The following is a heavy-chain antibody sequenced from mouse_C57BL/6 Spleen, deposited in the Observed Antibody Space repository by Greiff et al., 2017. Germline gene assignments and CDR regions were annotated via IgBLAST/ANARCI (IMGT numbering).Heavy chain of an antibody. CDR3: AREGHYYGSSSPYAMDY. CDR2: ISYDGSN. Sequence: EVKLMESGPGLVKPSQSLSLTCSVTGYSITSGYYWNWIRQFPGNKLEWMGYISYDGSNNYNPSLKNRISITRDTSKNQFFLKLNAVTTEDTATYYCAREGHYYGSSSPYAMDYWGQGTSVTVSS. CDR1: GYSITSGYY. V-gene: IGHV3-6*01. D-gene: IGHD1-1*01. J-gene: IGHJ4*01.